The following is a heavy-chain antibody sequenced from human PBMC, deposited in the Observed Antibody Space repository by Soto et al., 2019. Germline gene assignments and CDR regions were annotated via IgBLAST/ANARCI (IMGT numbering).Heavy chain of an antibody. D-gene: IGHD2-15*01. V-gene: IGHV1-69*06. CDR2: IIPIFGTA. J-gene: IGHJ6*02. CDR1: GGTFSSYA. CDR3: ARGQIVVVVAATYGMDV. Sequence: GASVKVSCKASGGTFSSYAISWVRQAPGQGLEWMGGIIPIFGTANYAQKFQGRVTITADKSTSTAYMELSSLRSEDTAVYYCARGQIVVVVAATYGMDVWGQGTTVTVSS.